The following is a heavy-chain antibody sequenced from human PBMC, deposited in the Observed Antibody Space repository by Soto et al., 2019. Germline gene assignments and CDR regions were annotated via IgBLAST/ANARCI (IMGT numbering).Heavy chain of an antibody. Sequence: QVQLVESGGGVVQPGRSLRISCAASRFNFSSYGMHWVRQAPGKGLEWVAVIWYDGSNKYYADSVKGRFTISRDNSKKTLYLQMTSLIAEDTAVYYCARDSPSEYSIHGPFDYWGQGTLVTVSS. CDR3: ARDSPSEYSIHGPFDY. CDR2: IWYDGSNK. CDR1: RFNFSSYG. J-gene: IGHJ4*02. V-gene: IGHV3-33*01. D-gene: IGHD6-13*01.